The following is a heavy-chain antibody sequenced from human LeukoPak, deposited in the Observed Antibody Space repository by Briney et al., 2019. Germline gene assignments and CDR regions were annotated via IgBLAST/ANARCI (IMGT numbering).Heavy chain of an antibody. V-gene: IGHV1-8*01. J-gene: IGHJ4*02. Sequence: APVKVSCKASGYTFTSYDINWVRQATGQGLEWMGWMNPNSGNTGYAQKFQGRVTMTRNTSISTAYMELSSLRSEDTAVYYCARGGYYYGSGSSNFDYWGQGTLVTVSS. CDR3: ARGGYYYGSGSSNFDY. D-gene: IGHD3-10*01. CDR1: GYTFTSYD. CDR2: MNPNSGNT.